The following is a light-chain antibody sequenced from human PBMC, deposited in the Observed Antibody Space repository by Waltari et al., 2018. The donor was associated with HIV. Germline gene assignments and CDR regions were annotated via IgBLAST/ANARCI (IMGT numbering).Light chain of an antibody. Sequence: QAVLTQPPSASASSGQKLTLSRSGGDSHVGSPYVSWYHQFPGGAPKLLLYKNNQRSSGVPDRFSGSKSGTSASLTISGLRSEDEGIYFCGVWDDNLRGVFGGGTRLTVL. CDR2: KNN. J-gene: IGLJ2*01. V-gene: IGLV1-47*01. CDR1: DSHVGSPY. CDR3: GVWDDNLRGV.